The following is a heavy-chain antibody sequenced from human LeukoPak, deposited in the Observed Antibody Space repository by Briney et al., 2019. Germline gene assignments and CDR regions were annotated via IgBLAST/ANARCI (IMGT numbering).Heavy chain of an antibody. D-gene: IGHD3-10*01. CDR1: GGSISSYY. Sequence: PSETLSLTCTVSGGSISSYYWSWIRQPAGKGLEWIGRIYTSGSTNYNPSLKSRVTISVDTSKNQFSLKLSSVTAADTAVYYCASSITMVRGVYFDYWGQGTLVTVSS. CDR3: ASSITMVRGVYFDY. CDR2: IYTSGST. J-gene: IGHJ4*02. V-gene: IGHV4-4*07.